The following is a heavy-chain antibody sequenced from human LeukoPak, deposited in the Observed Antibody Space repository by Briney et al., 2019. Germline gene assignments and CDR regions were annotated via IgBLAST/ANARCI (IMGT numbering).Heavy chain of an antibody. V-gene: IGHV3-23*01. D-gene: IGHD3-22*01. CDR1: GFPLCSYA. Sequence: GGSLTLPCAAWGFPLCSYAMSGLPQATGRGGEGVSAISGSGDSTYYADSVKGRLTISRDNSKNPLYLQMNSLRAEDTAVYSCAKECLKDPMIVVVISYGDAFDIWGQGTMVTVSS. J-gene: IGHJ3*02. CDR2: ISGSGDST. CDR3: AKECLKDPMIVVVISYGDAFDI.